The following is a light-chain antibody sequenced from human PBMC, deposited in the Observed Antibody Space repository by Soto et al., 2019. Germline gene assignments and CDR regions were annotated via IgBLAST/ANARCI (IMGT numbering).Light chain of an antibody. Sequence: DIVMTQSPDSLAVSLGERATINCKSSQSVLYSSNNKNYLAWYQQKPGQPPKLLIYWASTRESGVPDRFSGSGSGTDFTLTISILQAEDVAVYYCQYGFTFGPGTKVDIK. J-gene: IGKJ3*01. CDR2: WAS. CDR3: QYGFT. CDR1: QSVLYSSNNKNY. V-gene: IGKV4-1*01.